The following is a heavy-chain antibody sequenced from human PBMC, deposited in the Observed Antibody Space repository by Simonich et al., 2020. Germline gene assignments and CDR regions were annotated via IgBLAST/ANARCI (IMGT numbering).Heavy chain of an antibody. CDR1: GYTFTGYY. J-gene: IGHJ4*02. D-gene: IGHD3-10*01. CDR3: ARWPSIPASYGSGSYFDY. CDR2: INPNSGVT. V-gene: IGHV1-2*02. Sequence: QVQLVQSGAEVKKPGASVKVSCKASGYTFTGYYMHWVRQAPGQGLEWMGWINPNSGVTNYAQKFQGRVNMARDTSISTAYMELSRLRSDDTAVYYCARWPSIPASYGSGSYFDYWGQGTLVTVSS.